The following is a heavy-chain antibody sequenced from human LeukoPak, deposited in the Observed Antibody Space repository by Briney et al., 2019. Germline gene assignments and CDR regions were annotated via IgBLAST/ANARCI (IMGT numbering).Heavy chain of an antibody. CDR1: GGSFSGYY. V-gene: IGHV4-34*01. Sequence: SETLSLTCAVYGGSFSGYYWSWIRQPPGKGLEWIGEINHSGSTNYNPSLKSRVTMSVDTSKNQFSLKLSSVTAADTAVYYCARDGWVAGASYYFDYWGQGTLVTVSS. J-gene: IGHJ4*02. D-gene: IGHD1-26*01. CDR2: INHSGST. CDR3: ARDGWVAGASYYFDY.